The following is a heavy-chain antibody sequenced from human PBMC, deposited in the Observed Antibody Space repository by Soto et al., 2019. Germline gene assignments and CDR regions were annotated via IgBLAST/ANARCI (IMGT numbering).Heavy chain of an antibody. CDR1: GLTFSSYC. CDR3: ARDLPLTGGSSSSWVFYYYYGMDV. V-gene: IGHV3-74*01. Sequence: GGSLRLSRTASGLTFSSYCMHWVRQAPGKGLVWVSRINSDGSSTSYADSVKGRFTISRDNAKNTMYLQMNSLRAEDPAVYYSARDLPLTGGSSSSWVFYYYYGMDVWVQGTTVTVSS. J-gene: IGHJ6*02. CDR2: INSDGSST. D-gene: IGHD6-6*01.